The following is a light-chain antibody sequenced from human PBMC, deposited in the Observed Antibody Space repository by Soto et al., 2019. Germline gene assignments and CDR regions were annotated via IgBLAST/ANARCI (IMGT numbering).Light chain of an antibody. CDR1: ESLVHSDGIAY. CDR3: MQGTHWPIT. CDR2: KVS. Sequence: EVVMTQTPRSRPVTLGQPASSSCRSNESLVHSDGIAYFSWFQQRPGRSPRRLIYKVSNRDSGVPARFSGSGSGTDFALKISRVEAEDVGVYYCMQGTHWPITFGQGTRLAIK. V-gene: IGKV2-30*02. J-gene: IGKJ5*01.